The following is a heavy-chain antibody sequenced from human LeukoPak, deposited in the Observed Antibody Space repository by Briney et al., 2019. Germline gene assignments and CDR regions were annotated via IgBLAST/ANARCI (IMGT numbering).Heavy chain of an antibody. J-gene: IGHJ3*02. CDR1: GFTFSRYA. CDR3: ARDGYCSGGSCVVFAFDI. Sequence: GGSLRLSCAASGFTFSRYAMTWVRQAPGKGLEWVSSISSSSSYIYYADSVKGRFTISRDNAKNSLYLQMNSLRAEDTAVYYCARDGYCSGGSCVVFAFDIWGQGTMVTVSS. CDR2: ISSSSSYI. V-gene: IGHV3-21*01. D-gene: IGHD2-15*01.